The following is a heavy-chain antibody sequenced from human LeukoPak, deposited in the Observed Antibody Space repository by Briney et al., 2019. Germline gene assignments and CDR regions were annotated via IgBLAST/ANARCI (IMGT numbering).Heavy chain of an antibody. CDR2: YYYGGST. CDR1: GASISNYY. J-gene: IGHJ2*01. D-gene: IGHD1-1*01. V-gene: IGHV4-59*12. Sequence: SETLSLTCTVSGASISNYYWTWIRQPPGKGLEWIGYYYYGGSTEYNPSLKSRVTISVDTFKNQFSLKLSSVTAADTAVYYCAREVSRDTGARYFDLWGRGTLVTVSS. CDR3: AREVSRDTGARYFDL.